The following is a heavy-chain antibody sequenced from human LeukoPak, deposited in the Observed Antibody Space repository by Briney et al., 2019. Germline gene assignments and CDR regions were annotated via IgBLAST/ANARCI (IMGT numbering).Heavy chain of an antibody. Sequence: PSETLSLTCTVSGGSISSSSCYWGWIRQPPGKGLEWIGNIYYSGSTNYNPSLKSRVTISVDTSKKQFSLKLSSVTAADTAVYYCARLAGLPSPYYYYYYMDVWGKGTTVTVSS. CDR1: GGSISSSSCY. V-gene: IGHV4-39*01. CDR2: IYYSGST. J-gene: IGHJ6*03. CDR3: ARLAGLPSPYYYYYYMDV.